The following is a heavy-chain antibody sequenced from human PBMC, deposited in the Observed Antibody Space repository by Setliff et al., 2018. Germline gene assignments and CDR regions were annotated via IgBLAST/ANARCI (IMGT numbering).Heavy chain of an antibody. CDR3: AKDRVNDGFWDFDS. V-gene: IGHV3-23*01. D-gene: IGHD1-26*01. Sequence: GESLKISCVASGFTFRDYSMAWVRQVSGKGLEWVAAVIQGGSGLYADSVRGRSTISRDNSKNSTFLQMNNLRVEDTATYYCAKDRVNDGFWDFDSWGQGIVVTISS. CDR2: VIQGGSG. CDR1: GFTFRDYS. J-gene: IGHJ4*02.